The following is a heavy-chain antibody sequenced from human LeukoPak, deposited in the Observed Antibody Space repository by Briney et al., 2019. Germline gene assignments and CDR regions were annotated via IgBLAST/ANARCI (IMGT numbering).Heavy chain of an antibody. CDR3: AKDMAVSSV. V-gene: IGHV3-30*04. CDR1: GFTFSSYA. D-gene: IGHD2/OR15-2a*01. Sequence: PGRSLRLSCAASGFTFSSYAMHWVRQAAGKGLEWVAVISYDGSNKYYADSVKGRFTISRDNSKNTLYLQMNSLRAEDTAVYYCAKDMAVSSVWGQGTLVTVSS. J-gene: IGHJ4*02. CDR2: ISYDGSNK.